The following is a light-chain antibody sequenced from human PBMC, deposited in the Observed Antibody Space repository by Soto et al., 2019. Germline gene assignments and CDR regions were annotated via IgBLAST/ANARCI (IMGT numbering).Light chain of an antibody. Sequence: QSALTQPASVSGSPGQSITISCTGTSSDVGSYNLVSWYQQHPGKAPKLMIYEGSKRPSGVSNRFSGSKSGNTASLTISGLRAEDEADYYCCSYAGSSTSHVVFGGGTKLTAL. CDR2: EGS. J-gene: IGLJ2*01. CDR3: CSYAGSSTSHVV. V-gene: IGLV2-23*01. CDR1: SSDVGSYNL.